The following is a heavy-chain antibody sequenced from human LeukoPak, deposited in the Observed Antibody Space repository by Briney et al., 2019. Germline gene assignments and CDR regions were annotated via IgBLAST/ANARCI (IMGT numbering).Heavy chain of an antibody. D-gene: IGHD3-22*01. Sequence: PGGSLRLSCAASGFTFSSYGMSWVRQAPGKGLEWVSAISGSGGSTYYADSVKGRFTISRDNSKNTLYLQMNSLRAEDTAVYYCARDYYDSSGYYYRGGHFDYWGQGTLVTVSS. V-gene: IGHV3-23*01. CDR3: ARDYYDSSGYYYRGGHFDY. CDR2: ISGSGGST. CDR1: GFTFSSYG. J-gene: IGHJ4*02.